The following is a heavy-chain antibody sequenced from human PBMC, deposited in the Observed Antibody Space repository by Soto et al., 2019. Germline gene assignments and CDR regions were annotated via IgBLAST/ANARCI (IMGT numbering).Heavy chain of an antibody. CDR2: IYYSGST. V-gene: IGHV4-39*01. CDR1: GGSISSSSYY. D-gene: IGHD1-7*01. J-gene: IGHJ4*02. CDR3: ARGYNWNYYGANFVY. Sequence: SETLSLTCTVSGGSISSSSYYWGWILQPPGKGLEWTGSIYYSGSTYYNPSLKSRVTISVDTSKNQFSLKLSSVTAADTAVYYCARGYNWNYYGANFVYWGQGTLVTVSS.